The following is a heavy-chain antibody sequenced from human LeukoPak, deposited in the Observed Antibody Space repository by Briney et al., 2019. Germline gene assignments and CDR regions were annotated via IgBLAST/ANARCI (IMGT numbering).Heavy chain of an antibody. V-gene: IGHV4-31*03. CDR2: IYYSGST. D-gene: IGHD2-15*01. CDR1: GGSISSGGYY. CDR3: ARCRGGSCYPDY. Sequence: TLSLTCTVSGGSISSGGYYWSWIRQHPGKGLEWIGYIYYSGSTYYNPSLKSRVTISVDTSKNQFSLKLSSVTAADTAVYYCARCRGGSCYPDYWGQGTLVTVSS. J-gene: IGHJ4*02.